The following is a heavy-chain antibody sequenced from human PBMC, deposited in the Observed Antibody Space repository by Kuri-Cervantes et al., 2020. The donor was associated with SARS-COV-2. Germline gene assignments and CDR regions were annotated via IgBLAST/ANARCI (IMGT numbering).Heavy chain of an antibody. CDR2: IGFRGVNT. Sequence: GGSLRLSCAASGVRFGKYVMNWVRQAPGKGLEWVSTIGFRGVNTYDADSVKGRFTISRDNSRNTLFLQMNSLRAEDTAVYYCARDKTDSSSARPWAETAYYGMDVWGQGTMVTVSS. J-gene: IGHJ6*02. V-gene: IGHV3-23*01. CDR1: GVRFGKYV. D-gene: IGHD6-6*01. CDR3: ARDKTDSSSARPWAETAYYGMDV.